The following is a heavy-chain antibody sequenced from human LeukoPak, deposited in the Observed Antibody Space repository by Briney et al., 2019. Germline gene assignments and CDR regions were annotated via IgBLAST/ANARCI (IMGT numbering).Heavy chain of an antibody. Sequence: GWALRLSCSVAGFTFSSHAMHWVRQAPRQGLQYISTIHSNGGSTYYAGSVKDRFTISRDNSKNTLYLQMRSLRPEDTAIYYCVKGVYSYGTPSVDSWGQGALVTVSS. CDR2: IHSNGGST. V-gene: IGHV3-64D*06. CDR1: GFTFSSHA. J-gene: IGHJ4*02. D-gene: IGHD5-18*01. CDR3: VKGVYSYGTPSVDS.